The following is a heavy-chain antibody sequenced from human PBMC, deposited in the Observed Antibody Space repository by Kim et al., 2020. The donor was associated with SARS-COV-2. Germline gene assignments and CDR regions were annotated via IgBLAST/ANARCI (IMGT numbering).Heavy chain of an antibody. Sequence: GGSLRLSCAASGFMFSSYSMSWVRQTPGKGLEWVGLIRPGGLPTYSASPQGRFVVTKDNSLSSLHLQRYSLTAEDTARYFCSAEYASFGQPQYWPWGQGGLVTVSS. V-gene: IGHV3-23*03. D-gene: IGHD2-8*02. CDR2: IRPGGLPT. J-gene: IGHJ5*01. CDR3: SAEYASFGQPQYWP. CDR1: GFMFSSYS.